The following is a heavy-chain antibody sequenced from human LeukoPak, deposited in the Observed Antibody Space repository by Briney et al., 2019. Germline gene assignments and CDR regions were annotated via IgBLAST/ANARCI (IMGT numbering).Heavy chain of an antibody. CDR2: INHSGST. V-gene: IGHV4-34*01. CDR1: GGSFSGYY. J-gene: IGHJ6*03. Sequence: SETLSLTCAVYGGSFSGYYWSWIRQPPGKGLEWIGEINHSGSTNYNPSLKSRVTISVDTSKNQFSLKLSSVTAADTAVYYCARGQGLGIWTGYYYYMDVRGKGTTVTVSS. CDR3: ARGQGLGIWTGYYYYMDV. D-gene: IGHD3/OR15-3a*01.